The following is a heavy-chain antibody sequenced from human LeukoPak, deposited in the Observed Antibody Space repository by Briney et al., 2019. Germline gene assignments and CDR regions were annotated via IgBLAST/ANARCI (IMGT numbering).Heavy chain of an antibody. V-gene: IGHV4-39*01. CDR3: ARPIFYDSSGYFA. D-gene: IGHD3-22*01. CDR1: GGSISSSSYY. Sequence: SETLSLTCTVSGGSISSSSYYGGWRRQPPGRGVGWFGSIYYSGSTYYNPSPTSRVTISVDTSKNQFSPRLSSLTAADTAVYYCARPIFYDSSGYFAWGQGTLVTVSS. CDR2: IYYSGST. J-gene: IGHJ5*02.